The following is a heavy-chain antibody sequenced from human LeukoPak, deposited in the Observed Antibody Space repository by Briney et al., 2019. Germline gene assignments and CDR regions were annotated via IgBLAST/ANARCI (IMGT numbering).Heavy chain of an antibody. J-gene: IGHJ6*03. V-gene: IGHV5-51*01. CDR2: IYPGDSDT. D-gene: IGHD3-10*01. CDR3: ARTRYYGSSYNYMDV. CDR1: ENSFTSHW. Sequence: GESLKISCKGSENSFTSHWIGWVRQMPGKGLEWMGIIYPGDSDTKYSPTFKGQVTISADRSITTAYLQWSSLKASDTAMYYCARTRYYGSSYNYMDVWGKGTTVTVSS.